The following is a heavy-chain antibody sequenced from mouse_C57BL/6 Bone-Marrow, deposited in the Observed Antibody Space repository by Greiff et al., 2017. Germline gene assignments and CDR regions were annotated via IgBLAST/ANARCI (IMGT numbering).Heavy chain of an antibody. D-gene: IGHD2-3*01. V-gene: IGHV14-4*01. Sequence: EVQLQQSGAELVRPGASVKLSCTASGFNIKDGYIHWVKQRPEQGLEWIGWIDPEIGDTEYASKFQGKATITSDTSSNTAYLQLSSLTSEDTAVYYCSSFDGNYFDFWGQGTPLTVAS. J-gene: IGHJ2*01. CDR1: GFNIKDGY. CDR3: SSFDGNYFDF. CDR2: IDPEIGDT.